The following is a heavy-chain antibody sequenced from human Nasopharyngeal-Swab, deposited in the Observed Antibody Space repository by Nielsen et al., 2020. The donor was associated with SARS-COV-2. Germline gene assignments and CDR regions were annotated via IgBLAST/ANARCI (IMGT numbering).Heavy chain of an antibody. Sequence: GSLRLSCTVSGGSISSSSYYWGWIRQPPGKGREWIGSIYYSGSTYYNPSLKSRVTISVDTSKNQFSLKLSSVTAADTAVYYCARPCYDSSGYDAWFDPWGQGTLVTVSS. D-gene: IGHD3-22*01. CDR3: ARPCYDSSGYDAWFDP. CDR2: IYYSGST. CDR1: GGSISSSSYY. J-gene: IGHJ5*02. V-gene: IGHV4-39*01.